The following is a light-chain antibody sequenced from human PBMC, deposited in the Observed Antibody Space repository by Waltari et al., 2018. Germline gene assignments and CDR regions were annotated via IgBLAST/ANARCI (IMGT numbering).Light chain of an antibody. CDR3: CSYAGTFSLL. CDR2: DVN. J-gene: IGLJ2*01. CDR1: SSDVGGYNY. Sequence: QSALTQPRSVSGSPGQSVTISCSGTSSDVGGYNYVSWYQHHPGKAPRLMISDVNKRPSGVHDRFSGSKSGNTASLTISGLQAEDEADYFCCSYAGTFSLLFGGGTKVTVL. V-gene: IGLV2-11*01.